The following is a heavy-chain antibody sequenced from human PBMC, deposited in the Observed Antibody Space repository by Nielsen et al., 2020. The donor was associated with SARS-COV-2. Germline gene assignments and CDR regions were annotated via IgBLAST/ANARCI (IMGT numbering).Heavy chain of an antibody. Sequence: GESLKISFAASGFTVSSNFMTWVRQAPGKGLEWVSMIYSSGTTNLADSVKGRFTISRDIPKNMLYLQMNSLRAEDTAVYYCARGVTRDHGMDVWGQGTTVTVSS. D-gene: IGHD7-27*01. CDR3: ARGVTRDHGMDV. CDR1: GFTVSSNF. V-gene: IGHV3-53*01. J-gene: IGHJ6*02. CDR2: IYSSGTT.